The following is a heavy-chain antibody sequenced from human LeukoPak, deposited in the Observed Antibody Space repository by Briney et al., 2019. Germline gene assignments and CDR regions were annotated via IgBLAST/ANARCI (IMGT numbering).Heavy chain of an antibody. CDR3: ARDRPGDGYFDY. V-gene: IGHV4-59*01. CDR2: IYYSGST. CDR1: GGSFSGYY. D-gene: IGHD5-24*01. J-gene: IGHJ4*02. Sequence: SETLSLTCAVYGGSFSGYYWSWIRQPPGKGLEWIGYIYYSGSTNYNPSLKSRVTISVDTSKNQFSLKLSSVTAADTAVYYCARDRPGDGYFDYWGQGTLVTVSS.